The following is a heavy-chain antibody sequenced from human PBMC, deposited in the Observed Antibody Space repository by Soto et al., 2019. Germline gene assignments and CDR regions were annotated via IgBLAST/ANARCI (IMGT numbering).Heavy chain of an antibody. J-gene: IGHJ6*02. V-gene: IGHV3-7*05. CDR1: GFTFRTYW. Sequence: EVQLVESGGGLVQPGGSLRLSCEASGFTFRTYWLSWVRQVPGKGLEWVANINLDGSEKNYVDSVKGRFTISRDNARNSLYLQMSSLRAEDTALYYCARDGSTSWYSYDSHGMDVWGQGTTVTVSS. CDR2: INLDGSEK. CDR3: ARDGSTSWYSYDSHGMDV. D-gene: IGHD5-18*01.